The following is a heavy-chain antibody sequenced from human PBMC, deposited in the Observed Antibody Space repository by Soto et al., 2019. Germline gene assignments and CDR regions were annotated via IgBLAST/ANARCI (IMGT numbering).Heavy chain of an antibody. CDR2: IKFDGSEK. CDR1: VFTFSDYW. Sequence: GALRLSCAASVFTFSDYWMSWVRQAPGKGPEWVANIKFDGSEKQYVDSVKGRFSISRDNSRNSLFLQMNSLRAGDTAVYYCVKDGGYCSSTTCYSPRNHYFDSWGQGTLVTVSS. J-gene: IGHJ4*02. CDR3: VKDGGYCSSTTCYSPRNHYFDS. D-gene: IGHD2-2*01. V-gene: IGHV3-7*03.